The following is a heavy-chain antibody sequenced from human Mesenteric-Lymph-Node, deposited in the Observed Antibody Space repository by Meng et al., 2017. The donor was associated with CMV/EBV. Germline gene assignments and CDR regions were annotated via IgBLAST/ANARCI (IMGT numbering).Heavy chain of an antibody. CDR3: ARLTLSTWYFDY. CDR1: NTHA. Sequence: NTHAVRWVRQAPGKGVECVSLIYATVGGTYYADSVEGRFTVSRDNSKNTLYLQMNSLRVEDTAVYYCARLTLSTWYFDYWGHGTLVTVSS. J-gene: IGHJ4*01. CDR2: IYATVGGT. V-gene: IGHV3-23*03. D-gene: IGHD3-16*01.